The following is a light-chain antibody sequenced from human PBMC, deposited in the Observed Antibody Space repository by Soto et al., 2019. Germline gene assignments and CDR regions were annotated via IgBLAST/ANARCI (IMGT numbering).Light chain of an antibody. J-gene: IGLJ2*01. CDR3: SSYTSSSILV. Sequence: QSALTQPASVSGSPGQSITISCTGTSSDVGGYNYVSWYQQHPGKAPKLMIYDVSNRPSGVSNRFSGSKSGNTASLTISGLQAEDEADYYCSSYTSSSILVFGGVTQLTVL. CDR2: DVS. V-gene: IGLV2-14*01. CDR1: SSDVGGYNY.